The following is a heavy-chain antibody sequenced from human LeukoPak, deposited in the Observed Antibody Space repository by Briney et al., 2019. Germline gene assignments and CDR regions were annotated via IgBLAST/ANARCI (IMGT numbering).Heavy chain of an antibody. V-gene: IGHV3-11*01. Sequence: PGGSLRLSCAVSGFTSSDYYMSWIRQAPGTGLEGVSYISSSGSTIYYADSVKGRFTISRDNAKNSLYLQMNSLRAEDTVVYYCAREITMVRGADYYYYYGIDVWGQGTPVTVSS. CDR3: AREITMVRGADYYYYYGIDV. J-gene: IGHJ6*02. D-gene: IGHD3-10*01. CDR1: GFTSSDYY. CDR2: ISSSGSTI.